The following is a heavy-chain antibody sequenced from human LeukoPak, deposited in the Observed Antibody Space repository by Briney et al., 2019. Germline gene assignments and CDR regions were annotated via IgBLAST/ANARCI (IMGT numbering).Heavy chain of an antibody. Sequence: SETLSLTCTVSGYSISSGYYWGWIRQPPGKGLEWIGSIYHSGSTYYNPSLKSRVTISVDTSKNQFSLKLSSVTAADTAVYYCARTTGRDAFDIWGQGTMVTVPS. CDR3: ARTTGRDAFDI. V-gene: IGHV4-38-2*02. CDR2: IYHSGST. J-gene: IGHJ3*02. CDR1: GYSISSGYY. D-gene: IGHD1-26*01.